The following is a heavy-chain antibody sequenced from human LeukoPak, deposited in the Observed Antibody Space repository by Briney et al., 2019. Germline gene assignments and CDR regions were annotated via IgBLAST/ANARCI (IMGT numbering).Heavy chain of an antibody. CDR3: ATSNLAT. CDR1: GFTFSSYA. J-gene: IGHJ5*02. V-gene: IGHV3-15*01. CDR2: IRSKNDGGTT. Sequence: GGSLRLSCAASGFTFSSYAMHWVRQAPGKGLEWVGRIRSKNDGGTTDYAAPVKGRFTISRDDSKNTLYLQMNSLKTEDTAVYYCATSNLATWGQGTLVTVSS.